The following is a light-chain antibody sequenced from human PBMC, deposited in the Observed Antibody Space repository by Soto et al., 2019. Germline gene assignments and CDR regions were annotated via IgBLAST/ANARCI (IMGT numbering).Light chain of an antibody. CDR2: AAS. CDR3: QQYNSYSTT. V-gene: IGKV1-5*01. Sequence: DIQMTQSPSSLSAFLGDRVTITCRASQSVSSFLPWYQQKPGKAPKLVIFAASTLQSGVPSRFSGSGSGTEFTLTISSLQPDDFATYYCQQYNSYSTTFGQGTKVDIK. J-gene: IGKJ1*01. CDR1: QSVSSF.